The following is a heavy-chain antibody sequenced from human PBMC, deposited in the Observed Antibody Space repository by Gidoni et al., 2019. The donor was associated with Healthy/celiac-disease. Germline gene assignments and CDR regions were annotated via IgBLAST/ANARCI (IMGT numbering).Heavy chain of an antibody. J-gene: IGHJ3*02. CDR2: ISGSGGST. CDR3: AKGRAVAGRLFSSSRGDAFDI. Sequence: EVQLLESVGGLVQPGGSLRLSCAASGFTFRSYAMSWVRQAPGKGLEWVSAISGSGGSTYYADSVKGRFTISRDNSKNTLYLQMNSLRAEDTAVYYCAKGRAVAGRLFSSSRGDAFDIWGQGTMVTVSS. D-gene: IGHD6-19*01. V-gene: IGHV3-23*01. CDR1: GFTFRSYA.